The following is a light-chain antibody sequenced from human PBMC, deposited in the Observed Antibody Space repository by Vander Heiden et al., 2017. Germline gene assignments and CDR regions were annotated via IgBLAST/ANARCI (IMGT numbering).Light chain of an antibody. CDR2: GAS. CDR1: QSVSSN. J-gene: IGKJ1*01. V-gene: IGKV3-15*01. Sequence: EIVMTQSPATLSVSPGERATLSCRASQSVSSNLAWYQQKPGQAPRLLIYGASTRATGIPARFSGSGSGTEFTLTISSLQSEDFAVYYCQQDNNWRWTFGPGTKVEIK. CDR3: QQDNNWRWT.